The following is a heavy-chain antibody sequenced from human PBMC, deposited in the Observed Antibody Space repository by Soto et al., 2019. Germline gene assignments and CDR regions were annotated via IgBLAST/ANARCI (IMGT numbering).Heavy chain of an antibody. CDR2: INHSGST. D-gene: IGHD3-22*01. V-gene: IGHV4-34*01. J-gene: IGHJ4*02. Sequence: SETLSLTCAVYGGSFSGYYWSWIRQPPGKGLEWIGEINHSGSTNYNPSLKSRVTISVDTSKNQFSLKLSSVTAADTAVYYCARQKDNYYDSSGYSDYWGQGTLVTVSS. CDR3: ARQKDNYYDSSGYSDY. CDR1: GGSFSGYY.